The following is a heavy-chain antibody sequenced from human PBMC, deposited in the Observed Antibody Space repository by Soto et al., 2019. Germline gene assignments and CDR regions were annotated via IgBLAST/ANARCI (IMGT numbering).Heavy chain of an antibody. V-gene: IGHV3-23*01. D-gene: IGHD1-1*01. CDR2: ISGSGSVT. J-gene: IGHJ3*02. Sequence: PGESLKISCAASGFIFSSSAMTWVRQASGKGLEWVSAISGSGSVTYYTDSVKGRFTISRDNSKNTLYLQMNSLRAEDTAVYYCTRNTTGRQGSAFDIWGQGTMVTVSS. CDR3: TRNTTGRQGSAFDI. CDR1: GFIFSSSA.